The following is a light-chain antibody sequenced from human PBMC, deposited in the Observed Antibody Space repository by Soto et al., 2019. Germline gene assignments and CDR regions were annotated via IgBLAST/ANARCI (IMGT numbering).Light chain of an antibody. J-gene: IGLJ2*01. CDR2: TND. CDR3: AVWDDSLSGVV. CDR1: RSNIGVNY. Sequence: QAVVTQPPSASGTPGQRVTISCSGSRSNIGVNYVYWYQQFPGTAPKVLIYTNDRRPSGVPDRFSGSKSGTSASLAISGLRSEDEADYYCAVWDDSLSGVVFGGGTKLTVL. V-gene: IGLV1-47*02.